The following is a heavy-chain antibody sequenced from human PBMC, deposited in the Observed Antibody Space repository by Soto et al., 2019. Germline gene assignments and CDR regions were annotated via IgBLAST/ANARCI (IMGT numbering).Heavy chain of an antibody. Sequence: GGSLRLSCAASGFSFSSAWMSWVRQTPEKGLEWVGRIKSKSDGGSTDYAAPVKGRFTISRDDSKNTLYLQMNSLKTEDTAVYYCTTDRGFWSGYSRDPWGQGTLVTVSS. V-gene: IGHV3-15*01. J-gene: IGHJ5*02. CDR2: IKSKSDGGST. CDR1: GFSFSSAW. D-gene: IGHD3-3*01. CDR3: TTDRGFWSGYSRDP.